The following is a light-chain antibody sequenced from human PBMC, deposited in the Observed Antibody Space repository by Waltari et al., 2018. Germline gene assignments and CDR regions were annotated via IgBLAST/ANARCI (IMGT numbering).Light chain of an antibody. CDR3: AAWDDSLSGPL. J-gene: IGLJ2*01. CDR1: SSNIGNNA. V-gene: IGLV1-36*01. CDR2: YDD. Sequence: QSVLTQPPSVSEAPRQRVPISCSGSSSNIGNNAVNWYQQLPGKAPKLLIYYDDLLPSGVSDRFSGSKSGTSASLAISGLQSEDEADYYCAAWDDSLSGPLFGGGTKLTVL.